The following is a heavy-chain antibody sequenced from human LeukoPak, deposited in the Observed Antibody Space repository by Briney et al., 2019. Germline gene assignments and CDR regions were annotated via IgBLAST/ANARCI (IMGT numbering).Heavy chain of an antibody. D-gene: IGHD3-22*01. V-gene: IGHV1-2*02. Sequence: ASVKVSCKASGYTFTGYYMHWVRQAPGQGLEWMGWINPNSGGTNYAQKFQGRVTMTRDTSISTAYMELSRLRSDDTAVYYCAADYYDSSGYYRGGDYWGQGTLVTVSS. CDR3: AADYYDSSGYYRGGDY. CDR2: INPNSGGT. J-gene: IGHJ4*02. CDR1: GYTFTGYY.